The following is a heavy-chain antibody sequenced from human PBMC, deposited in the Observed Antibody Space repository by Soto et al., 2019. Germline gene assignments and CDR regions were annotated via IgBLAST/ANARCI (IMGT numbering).Heavy chain of an antibody. CDR3: AQDRSGWYYFDY. V-gene: IGHV1-69*02. D-gene: IGHD6-19*01. CDR2: ISVLFGVA. Sequence: VQLVQSAAEVKKPGPSVKVSCKASGGTLSGYNIAWVRQAPEQGLEWLGRISVLFGVANYERKFQGRVTITAGNTTSTAYMELSSLTSEDTAVYYCAQDRSGWYYFDYWGQGTRVTVSS. J-gene: IGHJ4*02. CDR1: GGTLSGYN.